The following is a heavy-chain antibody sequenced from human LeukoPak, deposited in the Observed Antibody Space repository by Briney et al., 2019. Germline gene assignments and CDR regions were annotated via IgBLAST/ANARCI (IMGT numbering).Heavy chain of an antibody. D-gene: IGHD1-26*01. J-gene: IGHJ5*02. V-gene: IGHV3-7*02. CDR3: ARVLVGGTNWFDP. Sequence: GGSLRLSCAASGFTFSSYWMSWVRQAPGKGLEWVANIKGDGSDNHYVDSVRGRFTISRDNAKNSLYLQMNSLRAEDTAVYYCARVLVGGTNWFDPWGQGTLVTVSS. CDR2: IKGDGSDN. CDR1: GFTFSSYW.